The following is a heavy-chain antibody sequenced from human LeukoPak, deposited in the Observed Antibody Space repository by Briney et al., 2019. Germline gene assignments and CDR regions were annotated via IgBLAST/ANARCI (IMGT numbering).Heavy chain of an antibody. D-gene: IGHD3-3*01. CDR1: GYTFTSYG. V-gene: IGHV1-18*01. J-gene: IGHJ5*02. CDR2: ISAYNGNT. Sequence: ASVKVSCKASGYTFTSYGISWVRQAPGQGLEWMGWISAYNGNTNYAQKLQGRVTMTTDTSTSTAYMELRSLRSDDTAVYYCARDAQAYYDFWSGYSNWFDPWGQGTLVTVSS. CDR3: ARDAQAYYDFWSGYSNWFDP.